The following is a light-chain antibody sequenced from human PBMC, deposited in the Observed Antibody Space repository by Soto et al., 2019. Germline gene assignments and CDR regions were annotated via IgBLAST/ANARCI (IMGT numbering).Light chain of an antibody. CDR2: EGT. Sequence: LSQPSSLSVSPGQSITISFTGTSSDVGSYNLVSWYQQHPGKAPKFMIYEGTKRPSGVSNRFSVSKSGDTASLTISGLQAEDEADYYCCSYAGSSTFVFGTGTKVTVL. J-gene: IGLJ1*01. CDR3: CSYAGSSTFV. V-gene: IGLV2-23*01. CDR1: SSDVGSYNL.